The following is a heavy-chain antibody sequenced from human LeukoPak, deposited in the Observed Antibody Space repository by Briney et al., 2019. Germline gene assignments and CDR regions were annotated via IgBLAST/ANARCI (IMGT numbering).Heavy chain of an antibody. CDR3: ASVCSSTSCYDQMFDP. J-gene: IGHJ5*02. V-gene: IGHV4-4*02. CDR1: GGSISSSNW. D-gene: IGHD2-2*01. Sequence: SGTLSLTCAVSGGSISSSNWWSWVRPPPGKGLEWIGEIYHSGSTNYNPSLKSRVAISVDKSKNQFSLKLSSVTAADTAVYYCASVCSSTSCYDQMFDPWGQGTLVTVSS. CDR2: IYHSGST.